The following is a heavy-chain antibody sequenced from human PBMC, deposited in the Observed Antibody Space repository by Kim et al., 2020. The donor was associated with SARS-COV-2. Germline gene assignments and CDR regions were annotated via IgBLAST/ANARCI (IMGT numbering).Heavy chain of an antibody. V-gene: IGHV4-59*13. J-gene: IGHJ4*01. Sequence: SETLSLTCTVSGGSISSYYWSWIRQPPGKGLEWIGYIYYSGSTNYNPSLKSRVTISVDTSKNQFSLKLSSVTAADTAVYYCARGGITMVRGVIIPLDYWG. CDR1: GGSISSYY. CDR3: ARGGITMVRGVIIPLDY. D-gene: IGHD3-10*01. CDR2: IYYSGST.